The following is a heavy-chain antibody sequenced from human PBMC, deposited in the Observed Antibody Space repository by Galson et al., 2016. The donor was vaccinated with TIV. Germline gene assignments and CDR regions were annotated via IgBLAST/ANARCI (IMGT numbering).Heavy chain of an antibody. Sequence: LSCAGSGFTFSKNDMHWVRQAPGQGLEWVAVISYDGTNIYYGDSVKGRFTISRDNSKNTVYLQMSSLRHEDTALYYCAREAGTTDYLDFWGQGTLVTVSS. D-gene: IGHD1-1*01. V-gene: IGHV3-30-3*01. J-gene: IGHJ4*02. CDR3: AREAGTTDYLDF. CDR1: GFTFSKND. CDR2: ISYDGTNI.